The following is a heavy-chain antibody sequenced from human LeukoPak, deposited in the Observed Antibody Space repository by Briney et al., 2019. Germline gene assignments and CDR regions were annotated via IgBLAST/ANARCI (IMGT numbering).Heavy chain of an antibody. J-gene: IGHJ4*02. CDR3: ARTTSQSIVAAGDH. CDR2: IIPVFGAA. CDR1: GDTFRRYA. Sequence: GASVKVSCKTSGDTFRRYAIIWVRQAPGQGLEWMGGIIPVFGAANYAQKLQGRVTFTADKSTNTVYMDLRSLRSEDTAVYYCARTTSQSIVAAGDHWGQGTLVIVSS. D-gene: IGHD2-15*01. V-gene: IGHV1-69*06.